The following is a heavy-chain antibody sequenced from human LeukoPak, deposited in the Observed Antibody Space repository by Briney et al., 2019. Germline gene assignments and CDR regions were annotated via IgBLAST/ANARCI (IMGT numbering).Heavy chain of an antibody. J-gene: IGHJ4*02. CDR1: GGSISSYY. Sequence: PSETLSLTCTVSGGSISSYYWSWIRQPPGKGPEWIGYIYYSGSTNYNPSLKSRVTISVDTSKNQFSLKLSSVTAADTAVYYCARGKYCGGDCYFDYWGQGTLVTVSS. CDR3: ARGKYCGGDCYFDY. CDR2: IYYSGST. V-gene: IGHV4-59*01. D-gene: IGHD2-21*02.